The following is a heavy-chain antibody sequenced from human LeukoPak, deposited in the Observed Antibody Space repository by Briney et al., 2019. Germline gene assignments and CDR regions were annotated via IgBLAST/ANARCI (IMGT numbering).Heavy chain of an antibody. V-gene: IGHV3-7*01. CDR2: IKQDASDK. J-gene: IGHJ4*02. CDR1: GFTFSDYW. D-gene: IGHD3-16*01. Sequence: GGSLRLSCAASGFTFSDYWMNWVRQSPGKGLEWVANIKQDASDKKYVDSVKGRFTISRDNAKNSLFLQMNSLRVEDTAVYYCVRGGRGERPNYWGQGTLVTVSS. CDR3: VRGGRGERPNY.